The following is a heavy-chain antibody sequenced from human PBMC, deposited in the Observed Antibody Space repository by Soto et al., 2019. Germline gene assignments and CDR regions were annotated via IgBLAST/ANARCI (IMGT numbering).Heavy chain of an antibody. J-gene: IGHJ4*02. CDR2: IYGGGTT. D-gene: IGHD4-17*01. V-gene: IGHV3-53*05. Sequence: GGSLRLSCAASGFAVSSKYMTWVRQAPGKGLEWVSVIYGGGTTYYADSVKGRFTISRDNSKNTLYLQMNSLRAEDTAVYYCARGPSYSDSYFDHWGQGTLVTVSS. CDR3: ARGPSYSDSYFDH. CDR1: GFAVSSKY.